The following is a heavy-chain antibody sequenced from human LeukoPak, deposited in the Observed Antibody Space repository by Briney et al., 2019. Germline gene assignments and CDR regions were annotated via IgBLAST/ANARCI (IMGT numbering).Heavy chain of an antibody. CDR1: GGSFSGYY. J-gene: IGHJ3*02. D-gene: IGHD3-16*02. CDR2: INHSGST. Sequence: SETLSLTCAVYGGSFSGYYWSWIRQPPGKGLEWIGEINHSGSTNYNPSLKGRVTISVDTSKNQFSLKLSSVTAADTAVYYCARDVVMITFGGVIVPDAFDIWGQGTMVTVSS. V-gene: IGHV4-34*01. CDR3: ARDVVMITFGGVIVPDAFDI.